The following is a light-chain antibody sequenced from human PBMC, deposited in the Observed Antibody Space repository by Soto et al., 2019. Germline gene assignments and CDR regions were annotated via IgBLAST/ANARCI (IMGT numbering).Light chain of an antibody. Sequence: QSVLIQPPSASGSPGQSVTISCTGTSSDVGAYDYVSWYQQHPGKAPKVMIYGVTNRPSGVSNRFSGSKSGNTASLTISGLQAEDEADYHCSSYTSGSSHYVFGTGTKVTVL. V-gene: IGLV2-14*01. CDR3: SSYTSGSSHYV. CDR2: GVT. CDR1: SSDVGAYDY. J-gene: IGLJ1*01.